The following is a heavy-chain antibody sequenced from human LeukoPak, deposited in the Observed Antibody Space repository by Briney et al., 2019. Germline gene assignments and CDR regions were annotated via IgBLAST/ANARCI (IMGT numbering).Heavy chain of an antibody. D-gene: IGHD3-10*01. CDR2: INPNDNSI. CDR1: DDTFTRHY. Sequence: ASVKVSCKASDDTFTRHYMHWVRQAPGQGLEWIGLINPNDNSIDYTQKLRGRVTVTRDRSTSTVYMELNSLRSDDTAVYYCAREGGSYKHFDYWGQGSLITVSS. J-gene: IGHJ4*02. CDR3: AREGGSYKHFDY. V-gene: IGHV1-46*04.